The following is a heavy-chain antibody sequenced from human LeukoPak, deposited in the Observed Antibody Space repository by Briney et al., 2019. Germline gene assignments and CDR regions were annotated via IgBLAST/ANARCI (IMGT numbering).Heavy chain of an antibody. CDR1: GGTFTSYA. J-gene: IGHJ4*02. D-gene: IGHD5-12*01. CDR2: IIPILGIA. Sequence: ASVKVSCKASGGTFTSYAISWVRQVPGQGLEWMGRIIPILGIANYAQKFQGRVTITADKSTSTAYMELSSLRSEDTAVYYCARENLIVATLFDYWGQGTLVTVSS. V-gene: IGHV1-69*04. CDR3: ARENLIVATLFDY.